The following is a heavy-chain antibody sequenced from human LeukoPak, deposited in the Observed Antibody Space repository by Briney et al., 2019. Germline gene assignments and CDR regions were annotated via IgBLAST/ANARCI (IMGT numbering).Heavy chain of an antibody. Sequence: SETLSLTCTVSGDSISNYYWTWIRQPPGKGLKWIGYINYSGNTNYNPSLKSRVTISVDTSKNQFSLRLSSVTAADAAVYYCARERLYQLRPWYFDLWGRGTLVTVSS. V-gene: IGHV4-59*13. CDR3: ARERLYQLRPWYFDL. CDR2: INYSGNT. CDR1: GDSISNYY. D-gene: IGHD2-2*01. J-gene: IGHJ2*01.